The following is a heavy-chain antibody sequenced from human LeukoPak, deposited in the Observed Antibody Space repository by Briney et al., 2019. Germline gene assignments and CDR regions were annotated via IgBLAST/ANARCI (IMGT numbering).Heavy chain of an antibody. CDR2: INPNSGGT. V-gene: IGHV1-2*02. J-gene: IGHJ6*03. D-gene: IGHD3-22*01. CDR1: GYTFTGYY. CDR3: ARDPRYYDSSGYPSYYYYYYTDV. Sequence: ASVKVSCKASGYTFTGYYMHWVRQAPGQGLEWMGWINPNSGGTNYAQNFQGRVTMTRDTSISTAYMELSRLRSDDTAVYYCARDPRYYDSSGYPSYYYYYYTDVWGKGTTVTVSS.